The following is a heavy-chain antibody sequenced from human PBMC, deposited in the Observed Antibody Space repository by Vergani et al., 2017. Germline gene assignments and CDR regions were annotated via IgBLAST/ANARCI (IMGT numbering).Heavy chain of an antibody. CDR3: ARGTPYCSGGSCYYGGRNYFDY. D-gene: IGHD2-15*01. CDR1: GGSISSGGYY. V-gene: IGHV4-31*03. Sequence: QVQLQESGPGLVKPSQTLSLTCTVSGGSISSGGYYWSWIRQHPGKGLEWIGYIYYSGSTYYNPSLKSRVTISVDTSKNQFSLKLSSVTAADTAVYYCARGTPYCSGGSCYYGGRNYFDYWGQGTLVTVSS. CDR2: IYYSGST. J-gene: IGHJ4*02.